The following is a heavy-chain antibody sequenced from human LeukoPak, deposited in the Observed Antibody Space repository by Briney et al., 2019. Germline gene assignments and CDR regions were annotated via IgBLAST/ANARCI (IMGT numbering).Heavy chain of an antibody. J-gene: IGHJ3*02. Sequence: PGGSLRLTCAASGFTFSSYSMNWVCQAPGKGLEWVSSISSSSSYIYYADSVKGRFTISRDNAKNSLYLQMNSLRAEDTAVYYCARPPTDDAFDIWGQGTMVTVSS. CDR3: ARPPTDDAFDI. D-gene: IGHD4-17*01. CDR1: GFTFSSYS. V-gene: IGHV3-21*04. CDR2: ISSSSSYI.